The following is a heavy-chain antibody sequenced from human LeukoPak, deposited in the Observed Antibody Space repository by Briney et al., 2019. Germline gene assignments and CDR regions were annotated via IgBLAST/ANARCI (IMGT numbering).Heavy chain of an antibody. J-gene: IGHJ4*02. D-gene: IGHD2-8*01. CDR3: ARDKRMNGYFDY. CDR2: INHSGST. CDR1: GGSFSGYY. V-gene: IGHV4-34*01. Sequence: SETLSLTCAVYGGSFSGYYWSWIRQPPGKGLEWIGEINHSGSTNYNPSLKSRVTISVDTSKNQFSLKLSSVTAADTAVYYCARDKRMNGYFDYWGQGTLVTVSS.